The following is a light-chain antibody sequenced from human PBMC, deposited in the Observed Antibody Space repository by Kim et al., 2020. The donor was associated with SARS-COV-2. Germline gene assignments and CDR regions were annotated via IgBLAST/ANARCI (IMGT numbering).Light chain of an antibody. V-gene: IGKV3-20*01. J-gene: IGKJ2*01. CDR1: QSVTSNF. Sequence: LSPGDAASRSCRASQSVTSNFLAWYQQKPGQAPKLLIYGASSRATGIPDRFSGSGSGTDFTLTISRLEPEDFAVYYCQQYGSSPDTFGQGTKLEI. CDR3: QQYGSSPDT. CDR2: GAS.